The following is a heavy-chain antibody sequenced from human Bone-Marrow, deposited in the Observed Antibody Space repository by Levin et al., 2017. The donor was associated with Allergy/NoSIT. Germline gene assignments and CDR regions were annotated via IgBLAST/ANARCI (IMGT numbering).Heavy chain of an antibody. CDR2: TVPIFGKA. D-gene: IGHD6-19*01. Sequence: KISCKASGGTFSSFGLTWVRQAPGQGLEWMGGTVPIFGKANYAQKFQGRVTISVDESTATGYMEVNNLRSDDTGVYYCARDSLAVAGSGRFFDSWGQGALVTVSS. V-gene: IGHV1-69*01. CDR3: ARDSLAVAGSGRFFDS. J-gene: IGHJ4*02. CDR1: GGTFSSFG.